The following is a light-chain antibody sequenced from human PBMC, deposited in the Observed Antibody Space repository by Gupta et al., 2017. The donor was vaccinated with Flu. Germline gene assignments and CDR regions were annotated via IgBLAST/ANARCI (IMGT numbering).Light chain of an antibody. CDR1: NMGMKS. CDR2: DDS. CDR3: QVWDNDSHHHVV. V-gene: IGLV3-21*02. Sequence: SSALTQTLSVSVAPGQTARITCGGNNMGMKSVHWYQQKRGQAPLLGVYDDSDRPSGIPERFSAVNSGNTATLTISGVEAGDEADYYCQVWDNDSHHHVVFGGGTKLTVL. J-gene: IGLJ2*01.